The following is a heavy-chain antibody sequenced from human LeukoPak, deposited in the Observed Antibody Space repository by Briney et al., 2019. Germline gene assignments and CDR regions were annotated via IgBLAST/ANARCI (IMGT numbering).Heavy chain of an antibody. CDR3: ARESHEGATRAYNWFDP. D-gene: IGHD1-26*01. CDR2: ISGSGGST. CDR1: GFTFSSYG. V-gene: IGHV3-23*01. Sequence: GRSLRLSCAASGFTFSSYGMYWVRQAPGKGLEWVSAISGSGGSTYYADSVKGRFTISRDNSNNTLYLQMNNLRPEDTALYYCARESHEGATRAYNWFDPWGQGTLVSVSS. J-gene: IGHJ5*02.